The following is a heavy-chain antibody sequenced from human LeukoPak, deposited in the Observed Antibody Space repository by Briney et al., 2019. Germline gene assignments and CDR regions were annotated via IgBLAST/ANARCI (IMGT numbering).Heavy chain of an antibody. J-gene: IGHJ5*01. V-gene: IGHV3-21*01. CDR2: INPTSTSI. Sequence: PGGSLRLSCVASGLTFSDYSINWVPRAPGKGLEWVSSINPTSTSIYYADAVRGRFTISRDNAKSSLYLQMDSLRAEDTAVYYCARLRRNSDRSYYYYYYDSWGQGILVTVSS. D-gene: IGHD3-10*01. CDR3: ARLRRNSDRSYYYYYYDS. CDR1: GLTFSDYS.